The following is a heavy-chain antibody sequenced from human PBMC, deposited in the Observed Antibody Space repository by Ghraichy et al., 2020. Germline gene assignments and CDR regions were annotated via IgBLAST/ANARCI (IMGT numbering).Heavy chain of an antibody. J-gene: IGHJ6*02. CDR2: IYTSGST. V-gene: IGHV4-4*07. Sequence: SPSLTCTVSGGSISSYYWSWIRQPAGKGLEWIGRIYTSGSTNYNPSLKSRVTMSVDTSKNQFSLKLSSVTAADTAVYYCARDADYSPHYYGMDVWGQGTTVTVSS. D-gene: IGHD4-11*01. CDR1: GGSISSYY. CDR3: ARDADYSPHYYGMDV.